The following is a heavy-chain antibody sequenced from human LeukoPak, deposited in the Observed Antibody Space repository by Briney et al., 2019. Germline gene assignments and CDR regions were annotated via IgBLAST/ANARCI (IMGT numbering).Heavy chain of an antibody. CDR2: ISTGTGNP. CDR1: GHSFTKYG. Sequence: ASVRVSCKASGHSFTKYGMDRLRQAPGQRPEWMGCISTGTGNPTYAQGFTGRFVFSLDTSVSTAYLEITSLKAEDTAVYYCTRDFYNSGSSLLDYWGQGALVTVSS. V-gene: IGHV7-4-1*02. D-gene: IGHD3-10*01. CDR3: TRDFYNSGSSLLDY. J-gene: IGHJ4*02.